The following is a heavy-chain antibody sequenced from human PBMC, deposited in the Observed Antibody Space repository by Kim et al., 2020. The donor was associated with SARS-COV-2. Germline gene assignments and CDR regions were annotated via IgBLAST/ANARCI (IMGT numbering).Heavy chain of an antibody. CDR1: GGTFSSYA. D-gene: IGHD4-17*01. Sequence: SVKVSCKASGGTFSSYAISWVRQAPGQGLEWMGGIIPIFGTANYAQKFQGRVTITADESTSTAYMELSSLRSEDTAVYYCARRGFYGDYYDYYYGMDVWGQGTTVTVSS. J-gene: IGHJ6*02. V-gene: IGHV1-69*13. CDR3: ARRGFYGDYYDYYYGMDV. CDR2: IIPIFGTA.